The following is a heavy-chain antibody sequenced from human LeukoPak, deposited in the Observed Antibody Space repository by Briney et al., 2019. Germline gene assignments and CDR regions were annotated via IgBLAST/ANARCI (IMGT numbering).Heavy chain of an antibody. V-gene: IGHV3-33*01. J-gene: IGHJ4*02. CDR1: GFTFSSYG. D-gene: IGHD3-10*01. Sequence: GGSLRLSCAASGFTFSSYGMHWVRQAPGKGLEWVAVIWYDGSNKYCADSVKGRFTISRDNSKNTLYLQMNSLRAEDTAVYYCASESGSYYGSGSYDYWGQGTLVTVSS. CDR3: ASESGSYYGSGSYDY. CDR2: IWYDGSNK.